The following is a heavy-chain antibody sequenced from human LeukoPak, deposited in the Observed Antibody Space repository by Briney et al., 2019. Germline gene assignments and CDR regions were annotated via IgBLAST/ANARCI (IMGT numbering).Heavy chain of an antibody. J-gene: IGHJ4*02. Sequence: SVKVSCKASGDTFSSYAISWVRQAPGQGLEWMGGIIPIFGTANYAQKFQGRVTITADKSTSTSYMELSSLRSEDTAVYYCARSSVVTAMVHLEYWGQGTLVTVSS. V-gene: IGHV1-69*06. D-gene: IGHD2-21*02. CDR1: GDTFSSYA. CDR2: IIPIFGTA. CDR3: ARSSVVTAMVHLEY.